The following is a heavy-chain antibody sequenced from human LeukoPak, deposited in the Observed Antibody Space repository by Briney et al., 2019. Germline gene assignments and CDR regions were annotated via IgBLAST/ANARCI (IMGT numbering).Heavy chain of an antibody. V-gene: IGHV4-30-4*08. D-gene: IGHD6-6*01. CDR3: ASLRSSSYYFDY. CDR1: GGSISSGDYY. CDR2: IYYSGST. Sequence: SETLSLTCTVSGGSISSGDYYRSWIRQPPGKGLEWIGYIYYSGSTYYNPSLKSRVTISVDTSKNQFSLKLSSVTAADTAVYYCASLRSSSYYFDYWGQGTLVTVSS. J-gene: IGHJ4*02.